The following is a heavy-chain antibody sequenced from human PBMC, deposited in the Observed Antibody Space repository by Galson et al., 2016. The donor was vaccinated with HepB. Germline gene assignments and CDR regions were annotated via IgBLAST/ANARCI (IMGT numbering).Heavy chain of an antibody. CDR1: GLTFSSYW. D-gene: IGHD4-17*01. Sequence: SLRLSCAASGLTFSSYWMSWVRQTPGKGLEWVANIKYDESQKCYVGSVRGRFTISRDNAKASLFLQMNSLRVDDTAVYYCARTQFVRGFFTVTTQSHLDYWGQGALVTVS. V-gene: IGHV3-7*01. CDR3: ARTQFVRGFFTVTTQSHLDY. J-gene: IGHJ4*02. CDR2: IKYDESQK.